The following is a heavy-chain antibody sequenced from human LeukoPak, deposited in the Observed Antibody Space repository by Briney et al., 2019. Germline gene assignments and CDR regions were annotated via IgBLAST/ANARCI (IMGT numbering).Heavy chain of an antibody. CDR3: AKGLAAPHDNWFDP. J-gene: IGHJ5*02. D-gene: IGHD2-15*01. CDR1: GFTFDDYT. Sequence: GGSLRLSCAASGFTFDDYTMHWVRQGPGKGLQWVSLISWDGGSADYADSVKGRFTISRDNSKNSLYLQMNSLRIEDTALYYCAKGLAAPHDNWFDPWGQGTLVTVSS. CDR2: ISWDGGSA. V-gene: IGHV3-43*01.